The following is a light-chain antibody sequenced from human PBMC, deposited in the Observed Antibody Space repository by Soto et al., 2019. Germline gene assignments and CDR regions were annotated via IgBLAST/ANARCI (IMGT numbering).Light chain of an antibody. V-gene: IGLV2-14*01. CDR2: EVT. CDR1: SHDVGRYDY. CDR3: NSYTSSNTLV. Sequence: QSALNQPASVSGSPGQSITISCTGTSHDVGRYDYVSWYQQHPGKAPKIMIYEVTYLPSGVSNRFSASKSGNTASLTISGLQPEDEADYYCNSYTSSNTLVFGTGTKVTVL. J-gene: IGLJ1*01.